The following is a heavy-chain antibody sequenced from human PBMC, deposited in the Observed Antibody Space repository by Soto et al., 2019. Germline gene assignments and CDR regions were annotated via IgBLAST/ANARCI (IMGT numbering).Heavy chain of an antibody. V-gene: IGHV4-61*08. D-gene: IGHD1-1*01. J-gene: IGHJ4*02. CDR1: GVAVSRGDYY. CDR3: ARRYGYSFDY. Sequence: SETLSLTCTVSGVAVSRGDYYWSWIRQPPGKGLEWIGYIYYSGSSNYNPSLKSRVTISVDTSKSQFSLKLSSVTAADTAVYYCARRYGYSFDYWGQGTLVTSPQ. CDR2: IYYSGSS.